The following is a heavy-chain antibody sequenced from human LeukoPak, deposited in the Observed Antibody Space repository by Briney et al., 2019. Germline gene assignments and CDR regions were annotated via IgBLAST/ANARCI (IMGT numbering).Heavy chain of an antibody. J-gene: IGHJ4*02. Sequence: SETLSLTCSVSGGSISSYYWSWIRQPPGKDLEWIGYIYYSGSTNYNPSLKSRVTISVDTSRNQFSLKLSSVTAADTAVYYCARHPEYYDILTGFRCYFDFWGQGTLVTVSS. CDR1: GGSISSYY. CDR3: ARHPEYYDILTGFRCYFDF. D-gene: IGHD3-9*01. V-gene: IGHV4-59*01. CDR2: IYYSGST.